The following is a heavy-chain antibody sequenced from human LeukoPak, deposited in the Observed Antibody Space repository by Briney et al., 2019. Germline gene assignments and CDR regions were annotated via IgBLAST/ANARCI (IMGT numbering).Heavy chain of an antibody. CDR3: TRRKTFDY. J-gene: IGHJ4*02. Sequence: PGRSLSLSCTGSGFTFGDYAVSWFRQAPWKGLEWVGFIRSKGYGGTTEYAASVKGRFTISRDDSKSIAYLQMNSLKTEDTAVYYCTRRKTFDYWGQGTLVTVSS. V-gene: IGHV3-49*03. CDR1: GFTFGDYA. CDR2: IRSKGYGGTT.